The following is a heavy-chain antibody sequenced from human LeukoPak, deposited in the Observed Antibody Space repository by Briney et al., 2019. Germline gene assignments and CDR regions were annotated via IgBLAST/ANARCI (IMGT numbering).Heavy chain of an antibody. CDR1: GFTFSSYW. J-gene: IGHJ4*02. Sequence: PGGSLRLSCAAFGFTFSSYWMHWVRHAPGKGLVWVSRINSDGSSTSYADSVKGRFTISRDNAKNTLYLQMNSLRAEDTAVYYCARDLGYGDYGIDYWGQGTLVTVSS. CDR3: ARDLGYGDYGIDY. CDR2: INSDGSST. V-gene: IGHV3-74*01. D-gene: IGHD4-17*01.